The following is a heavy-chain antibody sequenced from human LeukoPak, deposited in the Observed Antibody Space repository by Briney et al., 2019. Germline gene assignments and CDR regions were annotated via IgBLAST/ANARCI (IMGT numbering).Heavy chain of an antibody. Sequence: SETLSLTCAVSGYSISSGYYWGWIRQPPGKGLEWTGTIYHSGTTYYNPSLKSRVTISLDTSKNQFSLNLRFVTAADTAVYYCARFESTSGRGFDPWGQGTLVTVSS. J-gene: IGHJ5*02. D-gene: IGHD2-2*01. CDR1: GYSISSGYY. V-gene: IGHV4-38-2*01. CDR3: ARFESTSGRGFDP. CDR2: IYHSGTT.